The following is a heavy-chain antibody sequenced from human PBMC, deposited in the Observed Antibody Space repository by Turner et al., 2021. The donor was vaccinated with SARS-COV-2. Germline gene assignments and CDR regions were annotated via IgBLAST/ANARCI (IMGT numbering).Heavy chain of an antibody. V-gene: IGHV3-53*01. CDR2: IYSGGST. CDR1: GFTVSSNY. D-gene: IGHD4-17*01. CDR3: ARDYGDYYFDY. Sequence: EVQLVESGGGLIQPGGSLRRSCPASGFTVSSNYMSWVRQAPGKGLEWVSVIYSGGSTYYADSVKGRFTISRDNSKNTLYLQMSSLRAEDTAVYYCARDYGDYYFDYWGQGTLVTVSS. J-gene: IGHJ4*02.